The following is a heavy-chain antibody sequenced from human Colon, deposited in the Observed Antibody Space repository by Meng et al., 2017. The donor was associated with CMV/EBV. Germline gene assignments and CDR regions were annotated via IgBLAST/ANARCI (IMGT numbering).Heavy chain of an antibody. V-gene: IGHV3-23*01. CDR1: GFTFSSYA. CDR2: ISNSGGST. D-gene: IGHD5-12*01. CDR3: AKDPSGSD. J-gene: IGHJ4*02. Sequence: SLRLPCAASGFTFSSYAMSWVRQAPGKGLEWVSAISNSGGSTYYADSVKGRFTISRDSSKNTLYLQMDTLTPEDTAIYYCAKDPSGSDWGQGTLVTVSS.